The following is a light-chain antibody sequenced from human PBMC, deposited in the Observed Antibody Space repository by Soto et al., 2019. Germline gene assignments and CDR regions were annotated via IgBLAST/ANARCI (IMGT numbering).Light chain of an antibody. Sequence: SSLPQPRSLYGAPGQSVTLSCPGTSSDVDGYNYVSWYQQHPGKAPKLMIYDVSKRPSGVPDRFSGSKSGNTASLTISGLQAEDEDDYYCCSYAGSYTYVFGTGTKVTVL. J-gene: IGLJ1*01. CDR2: DVS. CDR1: SSDVDGYNY. CDR3: CSYAGSYTYV. V-gene: IGLV2-11*01.